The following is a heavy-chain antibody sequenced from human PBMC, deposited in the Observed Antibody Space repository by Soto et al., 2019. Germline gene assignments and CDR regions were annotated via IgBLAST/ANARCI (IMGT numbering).Heavy chain of an antibody. Sequence: EVPLVESGGGLVQPGGSLRLSCAASGFIFSSYDMNWVRQAPGKGLEWVSYISSGSGNILYADSVKGRFTISRDNGKNSLYLQMNSLRAEDTAVYYCARTYGTGSLNWFDPWGQGTLVTVSS. CDR3: ARTYGTGSLNWFDP. D-gene: IGHD3-10*01. J-gene: IGHJ5*02. CDR1: GFIFSSYD. V-gene: IGHV3-48*04. CDR2: ISSGSGNI.